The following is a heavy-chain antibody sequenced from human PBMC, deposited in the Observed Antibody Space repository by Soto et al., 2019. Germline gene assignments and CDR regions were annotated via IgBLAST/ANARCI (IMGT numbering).Heavy chain of an antibody. CDR1: GGTITNNCFS. CDR2: IYHTGGT. J-gene: IGHJ6*02. Sequence: PSETLSLTCTVSGGTITNNCFSWGWIRQPPGKGLEWIGTIYHTGGTHYNPSLKSRLTMSVDTSNDQFSLTLSSLTAADSAVYYCARQVATISYYYYGLDIWGQGTTVTVSS. CDR3: ARQVATISYYYYGLDI. V-gene: IGHV4-39*01. D-gene: IGHD5-12*01.